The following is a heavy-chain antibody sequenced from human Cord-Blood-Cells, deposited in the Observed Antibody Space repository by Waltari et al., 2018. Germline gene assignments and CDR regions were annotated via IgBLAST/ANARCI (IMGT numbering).Heavy chain of an antibody. CDR2: IYTSGST. Sequence: QVQLQESGPGLVKPSQTLSLTCTVSGGSISSGSYYWSWIRQPAGKGLEWIGYIYTSGSTNYNPSLRSRVTISVDTSKNQFSRKLSSVTAADTAVYYCARAFGEGWFDPWGQGTLVTVSS. V-gene: IGHV4-61*09. D-gene: IGHD3-16*01. CDR3: ARAFGEGWFDP. CDR1: GGSISSGSYY. J-gene: IGHJ5*02.